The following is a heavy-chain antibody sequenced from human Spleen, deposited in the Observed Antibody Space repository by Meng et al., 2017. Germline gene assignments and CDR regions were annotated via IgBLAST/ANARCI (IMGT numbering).Heavy chain of an antibody. J-gene: IGHJ6*02. V-gene: IGHV7-4-1*02. CDR3: ARGGAYDILTPYYYYGMDV. D-gene: IGHD3-9*01. CDR1: GYTFSDHA. CDR2: INTNTGNP. Sequence: ASVKVSCKASGYTFSDHAMNWVRQAPGQGLEWVGWINTNTGNPTYAQGFTGRFVFSLDTSVSTAYLQISSLKAEDTAIYYCARGGAYDILTPYYYYGMDVWGQGTTVTVSS.